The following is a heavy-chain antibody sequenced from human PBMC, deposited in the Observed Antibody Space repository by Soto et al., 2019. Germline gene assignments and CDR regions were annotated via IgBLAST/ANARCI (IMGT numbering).Heavy chain of an antibody. CDR3: AKGGRVFYFDY. D-gene: IGHD2-8*01. Sequence: EVQLVESGGGLVQPGRSLRLSCAASGFTFDDYAMHWVRQAPGKGLEWVSGISWNSGSIGYADSVTGRITISRDNAKNSLYLQMNSLRSEDTALYYCAKGGRVFYFDYWGQGTLVTVSS. CDR1: GFTFDDYA. CDR2: ISWNSGSI. V-gene: IGHV3-9*01. J-gene: IGHJ4*02.